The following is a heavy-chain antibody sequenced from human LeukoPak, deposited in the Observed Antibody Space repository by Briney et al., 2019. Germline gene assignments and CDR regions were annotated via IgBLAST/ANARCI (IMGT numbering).Heavy chain of an antibody. Sequence: PGGSLRLSCAASGFTFSSYAMSWVRQAPGKGLEWVSAVSGSGGSTYYADSVKGRFTISRDNSKNTLYLQMNSLRAEDTDVYYCAKSSGYYSAEYFQHWGQGTLVTVSS. CDR1: GFTFSSYA. V-gene: IGHV3-23*01. D-gene: IGHD3-22*01. CDR3: AKSSGYYSAEYFQH. CDR2: VSGSGGST. J-gene: IGHJ1*01.